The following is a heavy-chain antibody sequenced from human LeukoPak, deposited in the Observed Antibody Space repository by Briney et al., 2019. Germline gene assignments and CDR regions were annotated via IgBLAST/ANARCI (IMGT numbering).Heavy chain of an antibody. CDR2: INPHNGST. D-gene: IGHD6-13*01. CDR1: GYTFTDYY. V-gene: IGHV1-2*02. CDR3: ARGGYPYDMDV. J-gene: IGHJ6*02. Sequence: EASVKVSCKASGYTFTDYYIHCVRQAPGQGLEWMGWINPHNGSTNYAQKFQGGVTMTMDASITTAYMELNRLSSDDTAVFYCARGGYPYDMDVWGQGTTVTVSS.